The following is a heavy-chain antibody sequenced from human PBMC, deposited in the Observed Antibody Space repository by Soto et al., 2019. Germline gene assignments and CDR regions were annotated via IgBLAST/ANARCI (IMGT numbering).Heavy chain of an antibody. D-gene: IGHD3-22*01. Sequence: QVQLVESGGGVVQPGRSLRLSCAASGFTFSSYGMHWVRQAPGKGLEWVAVISYDGSNKYYADSVKGRFTISRDNSKNTLYMQMNSLRAEATAVYYCAKDAAGGSDSSGSLGYWGQGTLVTVSS. CDR3: AKDAAGGSDSSGSLGY. J-gene: IGHJ4*02. CDR1: GFTFSSYG. V-gene: IGHV3-30*18. CDR2: ISYDGSNK.